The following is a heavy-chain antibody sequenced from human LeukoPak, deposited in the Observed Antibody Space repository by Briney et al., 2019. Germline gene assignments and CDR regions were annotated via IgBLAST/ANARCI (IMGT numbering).Heavy chain of an antibody. CDR3: ARVDLGAAGTPLAWIQH. CDR2: IGAYNGNT. V-gene: IGHV1-18*01. D-gene: IGHD6-13*01. Sequence: GASVKVSCKASGGTFSSYAISWVRQAPGQGLEWMGWIGAYNGNTNYAQKLQGRVTMTTDTSTSTAYMELRSLRSDDTAVYYCARVDLGAAGTPLAWIQHWGQGTLVTVSS. CDR1: GGTFSSYA. J-gene: IGHJ1*01.